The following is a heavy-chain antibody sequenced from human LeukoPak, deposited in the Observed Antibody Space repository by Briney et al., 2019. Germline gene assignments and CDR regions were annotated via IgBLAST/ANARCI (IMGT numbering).Heavy chain of an antibody. CDR3: ARHYGP. CDR2: INHSGST. V-gene: IGHV4-34*01. J-gene: IGHJ5*02. Sequence: SETLSLTCAVYGGSFYGGSFSGYYWSWIRQPPEKGLEWIGEINHSGSTNYNPSFKSRVTMSVDTSKNQFSLKLNSVTAADTAVYYCARHYGPWGQGTLVTVSS. CDR1: GGSFSGYY. D-gene: IGHD3-16*01.